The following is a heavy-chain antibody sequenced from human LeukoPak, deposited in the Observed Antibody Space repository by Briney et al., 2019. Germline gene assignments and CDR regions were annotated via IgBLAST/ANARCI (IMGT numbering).Heavy chain of an antibody. D-gene: IGHD6-13*01. V-gene: IGHV3-21*01. CDR3: ARDLGYIAAAVFDY. Sequence: PGGSLRLSCAASGFTFSSYSMNWVRQAPGKGLEWVSSISSSSSYIYYADSVKGRFTISRDNAKNSLYLQMNSLRAEDTAVYYCARDLGYIAAAVFDYWGQGTLVTVSS. CDR2: ISSSSSYI. J-gene: IGHJ4*02. CDR1: GFTFSSYS.